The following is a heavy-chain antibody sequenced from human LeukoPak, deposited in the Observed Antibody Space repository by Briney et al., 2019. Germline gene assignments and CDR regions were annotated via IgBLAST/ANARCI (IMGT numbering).Heavy chain of an antibody. CDR3: ARADYYRFDY. J-gene: IGHJ4*02. V-gene: IGHV3-21*05. Sequence: GGSLRLSCAASGFTFTSYSLNWVRQAPGKGLEWVSYITSSGNHIYYADSVEGRFTISRDNAKNSLYLQMNSLRAEDTAVYYCARADYYRFDYWGQGTLVTVSS. D-gene: IGHD3-22*01. CDR2: ITSSGNHI. CDR1: GFTFTSYS.